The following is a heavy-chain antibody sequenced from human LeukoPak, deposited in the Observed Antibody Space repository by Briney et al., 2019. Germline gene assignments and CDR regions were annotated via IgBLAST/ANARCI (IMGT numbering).Heavy chain of an antibody. V-gene: IGHV1-69*05. J-gene: IGHJ5*02. Sequence: GASVKVSCKASGGTFSSYAISWVRQAPGQGLEWMGGIIPIFGTANYAQKFQGRVTITTDESTSTAYMELSSLRSEDTAVYHCARSSVRGDPGNWFDPWGQGTLVTVSS. CDR2: IIPIFGTA. D-gene: IGHD3-10*01. CDR1: GGTFSSYA. CDR3: ARSSVRGDPGNWFDP.